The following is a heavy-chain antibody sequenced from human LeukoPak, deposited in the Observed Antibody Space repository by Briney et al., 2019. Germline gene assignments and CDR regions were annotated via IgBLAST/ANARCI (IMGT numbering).Heavy chain of an antibody. D-gene: IGHD3-22*01. CDR1: GGTVSSYA. J-gene: IGHJ4*02. CDR2: IIPIFGTA. V-gene: IGHV1-69*05. Sequence: ASVKVSCKASGGTVSSYAISWVRQAPGQGLEWMGRIIPIFGTANYAQKFQGRVTITTDESTSTAYMELSSLRSEDTAVYYCARDRRRYYDSSGYTDWGQGTLVTVSS. CDR3: ARDRRRYYDSSGYTD.